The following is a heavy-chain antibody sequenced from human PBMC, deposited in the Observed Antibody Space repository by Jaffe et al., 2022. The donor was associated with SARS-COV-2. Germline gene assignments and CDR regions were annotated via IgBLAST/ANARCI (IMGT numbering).Heavy chain of an antibody. CDR2: IYYSGST. CDR3: ARGSTGWYSNY. J-gene: IGHJ4*02. CDR1: GGSISSDY. V-gene: IGHV4-59*01. D-gene: IGHD6-19*01. Sequence: QVQLQESGPGLVKPSETLSLTCSVSGGSISSDYWSWIRQPPGKGLEWIGYIYYSGSTNYNPSLKSRVTISIDTSKNHFSLRLSSVTAADTAVYYCARGSTGWYSNYWGQGTLVTVSS.